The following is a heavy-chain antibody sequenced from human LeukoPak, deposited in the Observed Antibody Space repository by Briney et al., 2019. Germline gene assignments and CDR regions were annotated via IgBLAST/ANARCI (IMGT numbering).Heavy chain of an antibody. Sequence: GGSLRLSCAASGLTFSSYEMNCVRQAPGKGLEWVSYIGTGGSTIYYADSVKGRFTISRDDANDSLYLQMNSLRAEDTAVYYCVRGGYCTSTICYSLNAFDIWGQGTTVTVSS. D-gene: IGHD2-2*01. J-gene: IGHJ3*02. CDR3: VRGGYCTSTICYSLNAFDI. V-gene: IGHV3-48*03. CDR2: IGTGGSTI. CDR1: GLTFSSYE.